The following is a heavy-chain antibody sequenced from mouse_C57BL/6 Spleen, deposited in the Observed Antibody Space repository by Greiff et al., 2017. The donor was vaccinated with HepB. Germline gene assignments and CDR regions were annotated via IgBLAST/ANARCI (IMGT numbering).Heavy chain of an antibody. V-gene: IGHV1-82*01. D-gene: IGHD2-3*01. Sequence: QVQLKQSGPELVKPGASVKISCKASGYAFSSSWMNWVKQRPGKGLEWIGRIYPGDGDTNYNGKFKGKATLTADKSSSTAYMQLSSLTSEDSAVYFCAISSYDGYYPDYWGQGTTLTVSS. CDR3: AISSYDGYYPDY. J-gene: IGHJ2*01. CDR2: IYPGDGDT. CDR1: GYAFSSSW.